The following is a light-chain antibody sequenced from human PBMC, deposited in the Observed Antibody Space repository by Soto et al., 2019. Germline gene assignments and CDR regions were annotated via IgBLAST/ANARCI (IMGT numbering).Light chain of an antibody. J-gene: IGKJ5*01. CDR3: QQRSNWPTT. CDR2: DAS. Sequence: EIVLTQSPATPSLSPGERATLSCRASQSVISFLAWYQHKPGQAPRLLIYDASTRATGIPARFSGSGSGTDFTLTISSLEPEDFAFYYCQQRSNWPTTFGQGTRLEIK. V-gene: IGKV3-11*01. CDR1: QSVISF.